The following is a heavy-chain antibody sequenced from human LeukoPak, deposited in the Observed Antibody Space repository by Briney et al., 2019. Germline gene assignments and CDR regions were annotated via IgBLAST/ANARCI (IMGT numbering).Heavy chain of an antibody. Sequence: GGSLRLSCTASGFNVGDYAMSWVRQAPGKGLEWVGFIRSTTYGGTADYAESVEGRFTISRDDSNNIVYLQMNSLKTEDTALYYCSRGLEGFTAYDDYWGQGTLVTVSS. J-gene: IGHJ4*02. D-gene: IGHD5-12*01. V-gene: IGHV3-49*04. CDR3: SRGLEGFTAYDDY. CDR2: IRSTTYGGTA. CDR1: GFNVGDYA.